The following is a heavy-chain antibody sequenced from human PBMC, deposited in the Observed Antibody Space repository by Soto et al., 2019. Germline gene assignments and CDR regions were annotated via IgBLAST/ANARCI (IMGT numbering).Heavy chain of an antibody. J-gene: IGHJ4*02. D-gene: IGHD2-15*01. Sequence: EVQLLESGGGLVQPGGSLRLSCAASEFTFSSYAMSWVRQAPGKGLERVSTISGNDGSTYYADSVKGRFTISRDTSKNTLYLQMNSLRAEDTAVYYCAKHLCSGGTCFSRYFDYWGRGTLVTVSS. CDR1: EFTFSSYA. V-gene: IGHV3-23*01. CDR2: ISGNDGST. CDR3: AKHLCSGGTCFSRYFDY.